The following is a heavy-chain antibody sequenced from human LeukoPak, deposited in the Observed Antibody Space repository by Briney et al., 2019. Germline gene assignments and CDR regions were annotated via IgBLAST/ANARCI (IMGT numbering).Heavy chain of an antibody. V-gene: IGHV3-9*01. CDR3: AKAGYYDSSGYPYYFDY. J-gene: IGHJ4*02. CDR1: GFTFGDYA. Sequence: GGSLRLSCAASGFTFGDYAMHWVRQAPGKGLEWVSGISWNSGSIGYADSVKGRFTISRDNAKNSLYLQMNSLRAEDTALYYCAKAGYYDSSGYPYYFDYWGQGTLVTVSS. D-gene: IGHD3-22*01. CDR2: ISWNSGSI.